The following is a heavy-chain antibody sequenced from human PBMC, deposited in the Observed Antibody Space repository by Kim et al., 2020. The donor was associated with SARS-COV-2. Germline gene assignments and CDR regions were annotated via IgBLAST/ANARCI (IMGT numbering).Heavy chain of an antibody. CDR2: ISSSSSTI. CDR1: GFTFSSYS. J-gene: IGHJ5*02. D-gene: IGHD1-1*01. V-gene: IGHV3-48*02. Sequence: GGSLRLSCAASGFTFSSYSMNWVRQAPGKGLEWVSYISSSSSTIYYADSVKGRFTISRDNAKNSLYLQMNSLRDEDTAVYYCARDAPAGWHNRAPSWFDPWGQGTLVTVSS. CDR3: ARDAPAGWHNRAPSWFDP.